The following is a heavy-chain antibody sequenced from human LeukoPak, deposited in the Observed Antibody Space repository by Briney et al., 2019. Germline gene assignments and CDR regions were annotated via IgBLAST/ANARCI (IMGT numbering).Heavy chain of an antibody. CDR3: AKDRAGMIFGVVYYYYYMDV. CDR2: IRYDGSNK. D-gene: IGHD3-3*01. J-gene: IGHJ6*03. V-gene: IGHV3-30*02. CDR1: GFTFSSYG. Sequence: PGGSLRLSCAASGFTFSSYGMHWVRQAPGKGLEWVAFIRYDGSNKYYADSVKGRFTISRDNSKNTLYLQMNSLRAEDTAVYYCAKDRAGMIFGVVYYYYYMDVWGKGTTVTVSS.